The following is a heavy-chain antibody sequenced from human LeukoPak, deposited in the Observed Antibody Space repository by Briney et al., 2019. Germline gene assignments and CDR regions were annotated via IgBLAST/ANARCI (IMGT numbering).Heavy chain of an antibody. Sequence: SETLSLTCTVSGGSISSRSYYWGWIRQPPGKGLEWIGTVYYRGSTYYSPSLKSRVTISVDTSKNQFSLKLSSVTAADTAVYYCARGAPDYGGNSGAADYWGQGTLVTVSS. CDR1: GGSISSRSYY. CDR3: ARGAPDYGGNSGAADY. J-gene: IGHJ4*02. D-gene: IGHD4-23*01. V-gene: IGHV4-39*01. CDR2: VYYRGST.